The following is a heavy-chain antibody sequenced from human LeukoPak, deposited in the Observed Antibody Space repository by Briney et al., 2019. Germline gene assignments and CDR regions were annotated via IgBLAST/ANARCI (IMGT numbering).Heavy chain of an antibody. CDR2: MNPNSSNT. CDR1: GYTFTSYD. V-gene: IGHV1-8*01. CDR3: ARARGYCSGGSCYYYFDY. Sequence: ASVKVSCKASGYTFTSYDINRVRQATGQGLEWMGWMNPNSSNTGYAQKFQGRVTMTRNTSISTAYMELSSPRSEDTAVYYCARARGYCSGGSCYYYFDYWGQGTLVTVSS. D-gene: IGHD2-15*01. J-gene: IGHJ4*02.